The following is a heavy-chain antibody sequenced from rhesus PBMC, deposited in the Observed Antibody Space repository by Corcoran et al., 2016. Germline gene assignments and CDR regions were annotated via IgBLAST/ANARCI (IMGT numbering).Heavy chain of an antibody. J-gene: IGHJ4*01. CDR3: ARWGGYYYAGEF. CDR1: GTLINYSC. Sequence: QVQLQESGPGVVKASATLSLTCSVSGTLINYSCWSLLRQPPGKGLEWIGEINCYSGIPSYTPSLKSRVTISKDASKNQFSLQLTSVTAADTAVYYCARWGGYYYAGEFWGQGVLVTVSS. V-gene: IGHV4-80*01. D-gene: IGHD5-36*01. CDR2: INCYSGIP.